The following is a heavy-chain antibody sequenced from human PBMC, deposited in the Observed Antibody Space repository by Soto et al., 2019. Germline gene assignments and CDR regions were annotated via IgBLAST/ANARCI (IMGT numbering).Heavy chain of an antibody. CDR1: GGSISSGGYS. CDR3: ARACWYYDSSGRAGGWFDP. Sequence: QLQLQESGSGLVKPSQTLSLTCAVSGGSISSGGYSWSWIRQPPGKGLEWIGYIYHSGSTYYNPSLKSRVTISVDRSKNQFSLKLSSVTAADTAVYYCARACWYYDSSGRAGGWFDPWGQGTLVTVSS. V-gene: IGHV4-30-2*01. CDR2: IYHSGST. D-gene: IGHD3-22*01. J-gene: IGHJ5*02.